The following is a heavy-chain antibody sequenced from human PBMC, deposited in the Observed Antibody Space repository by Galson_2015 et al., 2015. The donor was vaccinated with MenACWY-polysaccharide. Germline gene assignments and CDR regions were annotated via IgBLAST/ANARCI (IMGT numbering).Heavy chain of an antibody. V-gene: IGHV3-30*04. D-gene: IGHD2-2*01. CDR3: ARDYCSSTSYFHMNG. Sequence: SLRLSCAASGFTFSSYAIRWVRQAPGTGLEWVSVISYNGSNKYYGDSVKGRFTISRDNSKNTAYLQMNSLRAEDTALYYCARDYCSSTSYFHMNGWSPGTTVTVSS. CDR2: ISYNGSNK. J-gene: IGHJ6*02. CDR1: GFTFSSYA.